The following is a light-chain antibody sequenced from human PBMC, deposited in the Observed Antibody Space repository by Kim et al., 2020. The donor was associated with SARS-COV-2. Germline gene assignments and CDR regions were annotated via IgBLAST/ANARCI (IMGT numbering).Light chain of an antibody. CDR1: QSVTSSY. CDR2: GAS. J-gene: IGKJ1*01. V-gene: IGKV3-20*01. Sequence: DIVLTQSPGTLSLSPGERATLSCRASQSVTSSYLAWYQQKPGQAPRLLIYGASSRAIGIPDRFSGSGSGTDFTLTISRLEPEDFVVYCCQQYGSSPQTFGQGTKVESK. CDR3: QQYGSSPQT.